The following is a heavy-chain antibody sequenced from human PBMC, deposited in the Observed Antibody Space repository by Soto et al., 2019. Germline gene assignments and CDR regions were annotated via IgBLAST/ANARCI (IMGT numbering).Heavy chain of an antibody. V-gene: IGHV4-39*01. CDR3: ASLTRGASDY. CDR2: IYYSGST. D-gene: IGHD1-26*01. J-gene: IGHJ4*02. CDR1: GGSTNSGNYY. Sequence: QLQLQESGPGLVKPSETLSLTCTVSGGSTNSGNYYWGWIRQPPGKGLDWIASIYYSGSTYYNPSLKCRTSISVDTSNNQFSLKLSSVTAGDTAVYYCASLTRGASDYWGQGALVTVSS.